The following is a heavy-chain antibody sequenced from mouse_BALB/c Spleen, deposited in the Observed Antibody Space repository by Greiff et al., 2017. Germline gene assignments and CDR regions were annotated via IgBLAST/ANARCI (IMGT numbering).Heavy chain of an antibody. CDR1: GYTFTSYW. CDR2: IYPGNSDT. V-gene: IGHV1-5*01. J-gene: IGHJ3*01. CDR3: TRGEAYEAWFAY. D-gene: IGHD6-5*01. Sequence: VQLKESGTVLARPGASVKMSCKASGYTFTSYWMHWVKQRPGQGLEWIGAIYPGNSDTSYNQKFKGKAKLTAVTSTSTAYMELSSLTNEDSAVYYCTRGEAYEAWFAYWGQGTLVTVSA.